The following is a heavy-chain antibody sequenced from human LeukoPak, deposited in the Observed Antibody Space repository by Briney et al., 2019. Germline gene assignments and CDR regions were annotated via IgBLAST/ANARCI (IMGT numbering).Heavy chain of an antibody. Sequence: GASVKVSCRASGYTFTSYDINWVRQATGQGLEWMGWMNPNNGNTGYAQKFQGRVTMTRNTSISTAYMELSSLRSEDTAVYYCARITNALGDYWGQGTLVTVSS. CDR3: ARITNALGDY. V-gene: IGHV1-8*01. CDR1: GYTFTSYD. CDR2: MNPNNGNT. J-gene: IGHJ4*02. D-gene: IGHD1-1*01.